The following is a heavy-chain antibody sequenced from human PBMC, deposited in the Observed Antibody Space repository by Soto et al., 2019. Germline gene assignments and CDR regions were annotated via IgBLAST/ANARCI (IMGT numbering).Heavy chain of an antibody. CDR2: ISAYNGNT. J-gene: IGHJ6*02. V-gene: IGHV1-18*01. CDR3: ARGGYSYGGSYGMDV. D-gene: IGHD5-18*01. Sequence: APGQGLEWMGWISAYNGNTNYAQKLQGRVTMTTDTSTSTAYMELRSLRSDDTAVYYCARGGYSYGGSYGMDVWGQGTTVTVSS.